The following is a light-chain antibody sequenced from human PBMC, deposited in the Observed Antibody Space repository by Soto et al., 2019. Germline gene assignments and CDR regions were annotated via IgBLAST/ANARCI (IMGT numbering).Light chain of an antibody. Sequence: EIVMTQSPATLSVSPGERATLSCRASHSVRSSLAWYQQKPGQAPRLLIHGASTRATGIPGRFSGSGSGTEFTLIISSLQSEDFAVYYCQQYGTSPRTFGQGTKVEIK. CDR1: HSVRSS. J-gene: IGKJ1*01. CDR3: QQYGTSPRT. V-gene: IGKV3-15*01. CDR2: GAS.